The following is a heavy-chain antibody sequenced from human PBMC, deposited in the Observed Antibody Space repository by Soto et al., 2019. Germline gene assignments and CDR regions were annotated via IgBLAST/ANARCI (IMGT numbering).Heavy chain of an antibody. Sequence: PGGSLRLSXAASGFTFSDYYMTWIRQAPGKGLEWVSYISSSGNSIYYADSVRGRFTVSRDNAKNSLFLQMNSLRAEDTAVYYCARRAAAGRSFDYWGLGTLVTVSS. D-gene: IGHD6-13*01. J-gene: IGHJ4*02. CDR1: GFTFSDYY. CDR3: ARRAAAGRSFDY. V-gene: IGHV3-11*01. CDR2: ISSSGNSI.